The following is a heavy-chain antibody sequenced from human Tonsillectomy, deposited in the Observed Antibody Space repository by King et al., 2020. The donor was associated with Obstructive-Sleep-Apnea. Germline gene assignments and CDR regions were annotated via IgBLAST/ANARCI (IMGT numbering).Heavy chain of an antibody. CDR3: AKGRSAAMPAIFDY. CDR2: IWYDGSNK. J-gene: IGHJ4*02. D-gene: IGHD2-2*01. Sequence: VQLVESGGGVVQPGRSLRLSCAASGFTFSSYGMHWVRQAPGKGLEWGAVIWYDGSNKYYADSVKGRFTISRDNSKNTLYLQMNSLRAEDTAVYYCAKGRSAAMPAIFDYWGQGTLVTVSS. V-gene: IGHV3-33*06. CDR1: GFTFSSYG.